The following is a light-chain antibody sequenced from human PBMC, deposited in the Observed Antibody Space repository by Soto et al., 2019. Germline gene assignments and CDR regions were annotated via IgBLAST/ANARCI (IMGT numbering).Light chain of an antibody. CDR3: FSYTSSGTYV. Sequence: QSALTQPASVSGSPGQSITISCTGTSSDVGGYNHVSWYQQHPGKAPKLMIYEVSNRPSGVSNRFSGSKSGNTASLTISGLQAEDETDYYCFSYTSSGTYVFGTGTKLTVL. J-gene: IGLJ1*01. CDR2: EVS. CDR1: SSDVGGYNH. V-gene: IGLV2-14*01.